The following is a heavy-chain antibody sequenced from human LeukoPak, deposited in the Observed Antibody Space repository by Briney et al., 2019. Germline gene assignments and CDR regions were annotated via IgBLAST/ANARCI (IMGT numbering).Heavy chain of an antibody. D-gene: IGHD6-19*01. J-gene: IGHJ4*02. V-gene: IGHV3-43*02. Sequence: GGSLRLSCAASGFTFDDYAMHWVRQAPGKGLEWVSLIGGDGGSTYYADSVKGRFTISRDNSKNSLYLQMNSLRTEDTALYYCAKDTGSSGWYVAVDYWGQGTLVTVSS. CDR3: AKDTGSSGWYVAVDY. CDR2: IGGDGGST. CDR1: GFTFDDYA.